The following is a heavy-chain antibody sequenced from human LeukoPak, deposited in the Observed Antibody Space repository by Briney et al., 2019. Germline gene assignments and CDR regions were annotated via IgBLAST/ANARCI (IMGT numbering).Heavy chain of an antibody. CDR2: IYYSGST. D-gene: IGHD3-22*01. Sequence: KPSETLSLTCTVSGGSISSYYWSWIRQPPGKGLEWIGYIYYSGSTNYNPSLKSRVTISVDTSKNQFSLKLSSVTAADTAVYYCARGTVVISAFDIWGQGTMVTVPS. J-gene: IGHJ3*02. CDR3: ARGTVVISAFDI. CDR1: GGSISSYY. V-gene: IGHV4-59*08.